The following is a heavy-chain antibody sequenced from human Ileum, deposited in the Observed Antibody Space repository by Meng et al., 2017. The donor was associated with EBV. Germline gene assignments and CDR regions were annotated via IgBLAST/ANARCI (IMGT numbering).Heavy chain of an antibody. CDR3: ARYGTCGANSFYCFDP. J-gene: IGHJ5*02. Sequence: HAQLLRGCACLIKHSVALSLTWRFYGGSFINSSWTGFRQPQGKGLEWIGEISHTGTTKYNPSLKNRVTISLDTSNNQFSLNLNSVTAADTALYYCARYGTCGANSFYCFDPWGQGTLVTVSS. CDR2: ISHTGTT. D-gene: IGHD4-23*01. V-gene: IGHV4-34*01. CDR1: GGSFINSS.